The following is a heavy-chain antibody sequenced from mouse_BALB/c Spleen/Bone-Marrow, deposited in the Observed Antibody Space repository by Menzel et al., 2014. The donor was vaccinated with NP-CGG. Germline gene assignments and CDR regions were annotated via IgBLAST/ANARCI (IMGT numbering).Heavy chain of an antibody. J-gene: IGHJ4*01. Sequence: EVQLQQSGTVLARPAASVKMSCKASGYSFTSYWMHWVKQRPGQGLEWIGAIYPGNSDTSYNQKFNDKAKLTAVTSASTAYMELSSLTNEDSAVYYCTTYALDYWGQGTSVTVSS. V-gene: IGHV1-5*01. CDR3: TTYALDY. CDR2: IYPGNSDT. CDR1: GYSFTSYW.